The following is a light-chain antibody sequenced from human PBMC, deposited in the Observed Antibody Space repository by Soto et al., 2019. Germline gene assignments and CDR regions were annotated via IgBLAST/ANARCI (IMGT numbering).Light chain of an antibody. CDR3: AAWDDSLNGL. CDR1: SSNIGSNT. Sequence: VLTQPPSASGTPGQRVTISCSGSSSNIGSNTVNWYQQLPGTAPKLLIYSNNQRPSGVPDRFSGSKSGTSASLAISGLQSEDEADYYCAAWDDSLNGLFGGGTQLTVL. V-gene: IGLV1-44*01. CDR2: SNN. J-gene: IGLJ2*01.